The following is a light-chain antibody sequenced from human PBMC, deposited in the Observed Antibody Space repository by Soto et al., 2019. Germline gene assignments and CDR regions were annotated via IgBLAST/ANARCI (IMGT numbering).Light chain of an antibody. Sequence: EIVMTQSPATLSVSPGDRATLSCRASQSVSSNLAWYQQKPGQAPRLLIYGASTRATGIPARFSGSGSGTEFTLTISSLQSEDFEVYYCQQYNNCPPLTFGGGTKVEIK. CDR2: GAS. CDR3: QQYNNCPPLT. J-gene: IGKJ4*01. V-gene: IGKV3-15*01. CDR1: QSVSSN.